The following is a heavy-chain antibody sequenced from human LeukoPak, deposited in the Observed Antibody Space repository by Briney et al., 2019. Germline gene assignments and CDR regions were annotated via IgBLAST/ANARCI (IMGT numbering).Heavy chain of an antibody. CDR1: GGAVSSYA. CDR2: IIPIFGTA. D-gene: IGHD6-19*01. J-gene: IGHJ4*02. Sequence: GASVKVSCKASGGAVSSYAISWVRQAPGQGLEWMGGIIPIFGTANYAQKFQGRVTITADKSTSTAYMELSSLRSEDTAVYYCARGLYSSGWYYFGYWGQGTLVTVSS. CDR3: ARGLYSSGWYYFGY. V-gene: IGHV1-69*06.